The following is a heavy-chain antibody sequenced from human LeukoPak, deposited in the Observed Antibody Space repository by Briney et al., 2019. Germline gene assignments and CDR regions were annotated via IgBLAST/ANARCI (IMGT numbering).Heavy chain of an antibody. V-gene: IGHV1-18*01. D-gene: IGHD3-3*01. CDR1: GYTXTSYG. J-gene: IGHJ4*02. CDR2: ISVYNGNT. CDR3: ARGYDFWSGYPHFDY. Sequence: GASVKVSCKASGYTXTSYGVSWVRQAPGQGLEWVGWISVYNGNTNYVQKLQGRVTMTTDTPTNTAYMELRSLRSDDTAVYYCARGYDFWSGYPHFDYWGQGTLVTVSS.